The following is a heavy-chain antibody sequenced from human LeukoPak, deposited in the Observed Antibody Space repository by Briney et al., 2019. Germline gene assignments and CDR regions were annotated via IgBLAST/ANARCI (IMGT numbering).Heavy chain of an antibody. V-gene: IGHV4-39*01. CDR1: GGSISSSSYY. J-gene: IGHJ3*02. Sequence: ASETLSLTCTVSGGSISSSSYYWGWSRQPPGKGLEWVGSIYYSGSTYYNPSLKSRVTISVDTSKNQFSLKLSPVTAADTAVYYCARPRSSGYYSGAFDIWGQGTMVTVSS. CDR3: ARPRSSGYYSGAFDI. CDR2: IYYSGST. D-gene: IGHD3-22*01.